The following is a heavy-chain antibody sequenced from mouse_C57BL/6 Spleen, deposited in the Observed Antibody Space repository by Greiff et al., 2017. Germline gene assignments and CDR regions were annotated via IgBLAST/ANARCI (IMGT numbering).Heavy chain of an antibody. CDR2: FNPSSGYT. J-gene: IGHJ2*01. CDR3: ERPAGKSFFDY. Sequence: QVQLKQSGAELARPGASVKMSCKASGYTFTSYTMHWVKQRPGQGLEWIGYFNPSSGYTKYNQKFKDKATLTADKSSSTAYMRLSSLASEDSAVYCCERPAGKSFFDYWGPGTTLTVSS. CDR1: GYTFTSYT. D-gene: IGHD1-1*01. V-gene: IGHV1-4*01.